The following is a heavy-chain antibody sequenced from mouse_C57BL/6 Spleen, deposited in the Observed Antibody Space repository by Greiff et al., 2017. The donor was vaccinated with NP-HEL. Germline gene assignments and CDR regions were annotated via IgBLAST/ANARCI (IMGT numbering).Heavy chain of an antibody. D-gene: IGHD1-1*01. CDR2: INPGSGGT. CDR3: ARSGFITTVVAPDY. CDR1: GYAFTNYL. J-gene: IGHJ2*01. V-gene: IGHV1-54*01. Sequence: VQLQQSGAELVRPGTSVKVSCKASGYAFTNYLIEWVKQRPGQGLEWIGVINPGSGGTNYNEKFKGKATLTADKSSSTAYMQLSSLTSEDSAVYFCARSGFITTVVAPDYWGQGTTLTVSS.